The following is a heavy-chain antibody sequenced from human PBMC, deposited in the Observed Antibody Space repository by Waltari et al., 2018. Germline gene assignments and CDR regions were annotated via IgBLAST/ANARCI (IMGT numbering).Heavy chain of an antibody. CDR3: AAALGGGISASRPFHF. J-gene: IGHJ3*01. D-gene: IGHD3-10*01. Sequence: EVQLLQSGAEVKKPGTPVKISCKVSGDTFTDNYIHWIQQAPGKGLQWMGLLDPEDGQAGYAEKFQGRGTMTADTSIHTAYMELTSRTSEDTAFYYCAAALGGGISASRPFHFWGQGTMITVSS. V-gene: IGHV1-69-2*01. CDR2: LDPEDGQA. CDR1: GDTFTDNY.